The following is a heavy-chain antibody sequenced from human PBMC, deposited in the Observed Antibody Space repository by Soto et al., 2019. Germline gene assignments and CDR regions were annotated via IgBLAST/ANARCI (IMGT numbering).Heavy chain of an antibody. D-gene: IGHD1-26*01. Sequence: QVQLQESGPGLVKPSQTLSLTCTVSGGSISSGGYYWSWIRQHPGKGLEWIGYIYYSGSTYYNPSLKRRVTISVATSKNQFSLKLSSVTAADTAVYYCARGELRFWFDPWGQGTLVTVSS. CDR2: IYYSGST. V-gene: IGHV4-31*03. CDR1: GGSISSGGYY. J-gene: IGHJ5*02. CDR3: ARGELRFWFDP.